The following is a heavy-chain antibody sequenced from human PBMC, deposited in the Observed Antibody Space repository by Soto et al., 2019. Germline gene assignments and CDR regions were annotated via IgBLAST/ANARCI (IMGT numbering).Heavy chain of an antibody. Sequence: QVQLVQSGAEVKKPGSSVKVSCKASGGTFSTYAITWVRQAPGQGLEWMGGIIPMFGTANYAQKFRGRGTGTADESTSTAHRERSSLRAEETAVYYCARGWETVGTTTPFAYWGQGTLGTVSS. J-gene: IGHJ4*02. CDR1: GGTFSTYA. CDR2: IIPMFGTA. CDR3: ARGWETVGTTTPFAY. V-gene: IGHV1-69*01. D-gene: IGHD1-26*01.